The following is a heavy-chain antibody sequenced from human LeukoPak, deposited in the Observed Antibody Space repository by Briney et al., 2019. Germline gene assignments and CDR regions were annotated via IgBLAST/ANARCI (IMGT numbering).Heavy chain of an antibody. J-gene: IGHJ4*02. CDR3: ARGAPSDSSGYRDPSFDY. CDR2: IYYSGST. V-gene: IGHV4-59*01. D-gene: IGHD3-22*01. CDR1: GLPFRIYG. Sequence: GSLRLSCVASGLPFRIYGMTWVRPAPGKGLVWIGDIYYSGSTNYNPSLKSRVTISVDTSKNQFSLKLSSVTAADTAVYYCARGAPSDSSGYRDPSFDYWGQGTLVTVSS.